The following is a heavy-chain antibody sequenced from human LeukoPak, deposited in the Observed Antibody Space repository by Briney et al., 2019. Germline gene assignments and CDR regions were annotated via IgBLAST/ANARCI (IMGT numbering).Heavy chain of an antibody. CDR1: GFTFSNYW. CDR3: ARLGYSSSSFDY. J-gene: IGHJ4*02. V-gene: IGHV3-7*01. CDR2: INQDGSVK. D-gene: IGHD6-6*01. Sequence: PGGSLRLSCAASGFTFSNYWMTWVRQAPGKGLEWVANINQDGSVKYYVDSVKGRFTISRDNAKNSVYLHMDSSRVEDTAVYICARLGYSSSSFDYWGQGPLVTVSS.